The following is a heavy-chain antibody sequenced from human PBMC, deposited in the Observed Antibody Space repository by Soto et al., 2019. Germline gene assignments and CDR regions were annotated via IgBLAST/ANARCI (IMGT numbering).Heavy chain of an antibody. CDR2: IYHSGST. CDR3: ARVGYSSGPSDAFDI. V-gene: IGHV4-4*02. J-gene: IGHJ3*02. CDR1: GGSISSSNW. Sequence: SETLSLTCAVSGGSISSSNWWSWVRQPPGKGLEWIGEIYHSGSTNYNPSLKSRVTISVDKSKNQFSLKLSSVTAADTAVYYCARVGYSSGPSDAFDIWGQGTMVTVSS. D-gene: IGHD6-19*01.